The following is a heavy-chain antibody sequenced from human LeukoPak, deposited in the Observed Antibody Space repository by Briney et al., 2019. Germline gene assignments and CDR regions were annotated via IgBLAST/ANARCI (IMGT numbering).Heavy chain of an antibody. D-gene: IGHD2-15*01. CDR1: GLTFSSYW. Sequence: GRSQRLSCEASGLTFSSYWMSWVRQAPGKGLEWVANINPGGGTKNYVASVKGRFTISRDNAANSLYLQMDSLRAEDTAVYYCSTTSSNRISGTCALGGQGTLVTVSS. CDR3: STTSSNRISGTCAL. J-gene: IGHJ4*02. CDR2: INPGGGTK. V-gene: IGHV3-7*01.